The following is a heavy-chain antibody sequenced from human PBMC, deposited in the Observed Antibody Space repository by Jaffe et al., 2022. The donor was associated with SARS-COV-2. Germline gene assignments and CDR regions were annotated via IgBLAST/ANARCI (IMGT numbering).Heavy chain of an antibody. CDR2: ISGSGGST. V-gene: IGHV3-23*01. D-gene: IGHD6-13*01. Sequence: EVQLLESGGGLVQPGGSLRLSCAASGFTFSSYAMSWVRQAPGKGLEWVSAISGSGGSTYYADSVKGRFTISRDNSKNTLYLQMNSLRAEDTAVYYCAKSLGFIGSSWYPFGHWGQGTLVTVSS. CDR3: AKSLGFIGSSWYPFGH. CDR1: GFTFSSYA. J-gene: IGHJ4*02.